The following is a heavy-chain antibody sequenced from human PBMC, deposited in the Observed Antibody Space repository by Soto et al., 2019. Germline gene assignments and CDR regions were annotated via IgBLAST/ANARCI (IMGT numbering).Heavy chain of an antibody. CDR2: ISYDGSNK. Sequence: QVQLVESGGGVVQPGRSLRLSCAASGFTFSSYGMHWVRQAPGKGLEWVAVISYDGSNKYYADSVKGRFTISRDNSKNTLYLQMNSLRAEDTAVYYCAKVGYGDYLYYWGQRTLVTVSS. V-gene: IGHV3-30*18. D-gene: IGHD4-17*01. CDR1: GFTFSSYG. J-gene: IGHJ4*02. CDR3: AKVGYGDYLYY.